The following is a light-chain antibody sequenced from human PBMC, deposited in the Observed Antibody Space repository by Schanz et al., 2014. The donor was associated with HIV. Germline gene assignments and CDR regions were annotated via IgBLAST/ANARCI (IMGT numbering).Light chain of an antibody. V-gene: IGLV2-14*03. Sequence: QSALTQPASVSGSPGQSITISCTGTDTDIGGHDYVSWYQQFPDRAPKLLIYDVTSRPYGIPSRFSGFKSANSASLTISGLQAEDEADYYCSSKATGGRAPFVFGGGTKLTVL. CDR1: DTDIGGHDY. J-gene: IGLJ1*01. CDR3: SSKATGGRAPFV. CDR2: DVT.